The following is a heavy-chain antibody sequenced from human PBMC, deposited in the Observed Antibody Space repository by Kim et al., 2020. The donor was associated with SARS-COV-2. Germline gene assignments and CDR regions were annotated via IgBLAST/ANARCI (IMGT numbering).Heavy chain of an antibody. D-gene: IGHD3-10*01. CDR3: AKGYHGFNWFDP. CDR1: GFTFNTYA. V-gene: IGHV3-23*01. CDR2: LTTSGTNT. J-gene: IGHJ5*02. Sequence: GGSLRLSCATSGFTFNTYAMSWVRQAPEKGLEWVSSLTTSGTNTYYADSVKGRFTISRDNSKNTLYLQMNTLRAEDTAVYYCAKGYHGFNWFDPWGQGTL.